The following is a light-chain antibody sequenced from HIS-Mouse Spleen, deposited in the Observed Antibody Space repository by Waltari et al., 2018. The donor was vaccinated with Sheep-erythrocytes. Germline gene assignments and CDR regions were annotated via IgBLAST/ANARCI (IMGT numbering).Light chain of an antibody. J-gene: IGLJ3*02. CDR1: SSHVGGYHY. CDR3: SSYAGSNNWV. Sequence: QSALTQPPSASGSPGQSVTISCTGTSSHVGGYHYFPWYQQHPGKAPQLMIYEVSKRPSGVPDRFSGSKSGNTASLTVSGLQAEDEADYYCSSYAGSNNWVFGGGTKLTVL. V-gene: IGLV2-8*01. CDR2: EVS.